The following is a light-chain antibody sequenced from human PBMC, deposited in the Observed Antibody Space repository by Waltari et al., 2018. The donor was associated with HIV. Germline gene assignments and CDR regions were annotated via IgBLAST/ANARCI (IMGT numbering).Light chain of an antibody. Sequence: IVLTQSPGTLSLSPGERATLSCRASQSVSSSYLAWYQQKPGQAPRLLIYGASNRATGIPDRFSGSGSGTDFTLTISRLEPEDIAVYYCQQYSSSPRTFGQGTKLEIK. CDR1: QSVSSSY. CDR3: QQYSSSPRT. J-gene: IGKJ2*01. V-gene: IGKV3-20*01. CDR2: GAS.